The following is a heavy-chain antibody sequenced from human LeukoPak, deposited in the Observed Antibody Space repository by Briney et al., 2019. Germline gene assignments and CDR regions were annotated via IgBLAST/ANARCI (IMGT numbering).Heavy chain of an antibody. D-gene: IGHD6-19*01. V-gene: IGHV3-30-3*01. CDR2: ISYDGSNK. Sequence: GRSLRLSCAASGFTFSSYAMHWVRQAPGKGLEWVAVISYDGSNKYYADSVKGRFTISRDNSKNTLYLQMNSLRAEDTAVYYCAKDSTVALAFDYWGQGTLVTVSS. J-gene: IGHJ4*02. CDR3: AKDSTVALAFDY. CDR1: GFTFSSYA.